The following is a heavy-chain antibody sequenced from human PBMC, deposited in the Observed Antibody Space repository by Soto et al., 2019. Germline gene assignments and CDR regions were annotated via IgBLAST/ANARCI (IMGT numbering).Heavy chain of an antibody. J-gene: IGHJ6*02. CDR1: GGSFSGYY. CDR3: IVRDFWSGRPTYYYYYGMDV. CDR2: INHSGST. V-gene: IGHV4-34*01. D-gene: IGHD3-3*01. Sequence: SETLSLTCALYGGSFSGYYWSWIRQPPGKGLEWIGEINHSGSTNYNPSLKSRVTISVDTSKNQSSLKLSSVTAADPAVYANIVRDFWSGRPTYYYYYGMDVWGQGTTVTVSS.